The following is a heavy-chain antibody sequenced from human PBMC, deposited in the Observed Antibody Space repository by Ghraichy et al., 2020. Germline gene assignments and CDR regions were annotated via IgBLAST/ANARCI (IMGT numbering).Heavy chain of an antibody. Sequence: SVKVSCKASGGTFSSYAISWVRQAPGQGLEWMGGIIPIFGTANYAQKFQGRVMITADESTSTAYMELSSLRSEDTAVYYCARGGYMITFGGVIVTDDVPFDYWGQGTLVTVSS. V-gene: IGHV1-69*13. CDR3: ARGGYMITFGGVIVTDDVPFDY. CDR2: IIPIFGTA. J-gene: IGHJ4*02. D-gene: IGHD3-16*02. CDR1: GGTFSSYA.